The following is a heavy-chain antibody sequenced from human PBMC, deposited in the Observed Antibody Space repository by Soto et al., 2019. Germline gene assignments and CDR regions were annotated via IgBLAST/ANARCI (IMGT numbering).Heavy chain of an antibody. J-gene: IGHJ1*01. CDR3: ARVYGKYFQH. V-gene: IGHV5-51*01. CDR2: IYPSDSDT. CDR1: GYVFTSYW. D-gene: IGHD4-17*01. Sequence: PGESLKISCKGSGYVFTSYWIAWVRQMPGKGLEWMGLIYPSDSDTRYSPSFQGQVTISTYKSINTAYLQWGSLKASDTAMYYCARVYGKYFQHWGQGTPVTVSS.